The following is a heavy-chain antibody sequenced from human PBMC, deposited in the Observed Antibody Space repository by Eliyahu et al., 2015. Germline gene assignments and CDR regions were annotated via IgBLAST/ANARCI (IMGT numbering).Heavy chain of an antibody. Sequence: QVQLQESGPGLVKPSQTLSLTCTVSGGSISXGGXXXSWIRQHPGKGLEWIGYIYYSGSTYYNPSLKSRVTISVDTSKNQFSLKLSSVTAADTAVYYCARRINVLRFLERSLYAFDIWGQGTMVTVSS. J-gene: IGHJ3*02. D-gene: IGHD3-3*01. V-gene: IGHV4-31*03. CDR3: ARRINVLRFLERSLYAFDI. CDR1: GGSISXGGXX. CDR2: IYYSGST.